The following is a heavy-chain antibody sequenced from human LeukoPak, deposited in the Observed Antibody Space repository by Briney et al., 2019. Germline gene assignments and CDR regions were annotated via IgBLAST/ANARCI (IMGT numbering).Heavy chain of an antibody. CDR3: ARGGYGDYAFDI. D-gene: IGHD4-17*01. Sequence: GGSLRLSCAASGFTFSSYSMNWVRQAPGKGLEWVSSISSSSSYIYYADSVKGRFTISRDNSKNTLYLQMNSLRAEDTAVYYCARGGYGDYAFDIWGQGTMVTVSS. CDR2: ISSSSSYI. CDR1: GFTFSSYS. J-gene: IGHJ3*02. V-gene: IGHV3-21*01.